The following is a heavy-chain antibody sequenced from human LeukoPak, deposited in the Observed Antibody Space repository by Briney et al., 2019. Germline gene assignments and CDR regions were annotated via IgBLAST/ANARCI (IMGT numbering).Heavy chain of an antibody. CDR1: GGSISSGGYY. Sequence: SETLSLTCTVSGGSISSGGYYWSWIRQHPGKGLEWIGYIYFSGNTYYNPSLKSRVTISVDTSKNQFSLKLSSATAADTAVYYCARAWGRGKPLAGYHFDYWGQGTLVTVSS. J-gene: IGHJ4*02. V-gene: IGHV4-31*03. CDR3: ARAWGRGKPLAGYHFDY. CDR2: IYFSGNT. D-gene: IGHD1-1*01.